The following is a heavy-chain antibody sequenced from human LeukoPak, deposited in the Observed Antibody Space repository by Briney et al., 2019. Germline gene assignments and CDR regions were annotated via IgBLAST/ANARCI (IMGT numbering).Heavy chain of an antibody. CDR2: IYYSGYT. CDR1: GGSVNNYY. Sequence: RTSETLSLTCTVSGGSVNNYYWSWIRQPPGKGLERIGDIYYSGYTNYNPSLKSRVTISVDTSKNQFSLKLSSVTAADTAVYYCASSKTNGDSSGWYAWFDPWGQGTLVTVSS. V-gene: IGHV4-59*02. J-gene: IGHJ5*02. CDR3: ASSKTNGDSSGWYAWFDP. D-gene: IGHD6-19*01.